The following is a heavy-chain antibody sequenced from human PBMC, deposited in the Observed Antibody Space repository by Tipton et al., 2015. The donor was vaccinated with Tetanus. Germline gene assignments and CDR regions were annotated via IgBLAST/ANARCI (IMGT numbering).Heavy chain of an antibody. CDR1: GFTVSSNY. V-gene: IGHV3-53*01. Sequence: SLRLSCAAPGFTVSSNYMSWVRQAPGKGLEWVSVIYSGGSTYYADSVEGRFTISRDNSKNTLYLQMNSLRAEDTAVYYCARDAGGPYGDYATFDYWGQGTLVTVSS. J-gene: IGHJ4*02. CDR2: IYSGGST. D-gene: IGHD4-17*01. CDR3: ARDAGGPYGDYATFDY.